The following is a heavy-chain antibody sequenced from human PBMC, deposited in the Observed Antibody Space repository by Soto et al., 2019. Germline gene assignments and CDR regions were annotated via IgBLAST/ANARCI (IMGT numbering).Heavy chain of an antibody. Sequence: PGGSLRLSCAASGFTFSSYSMNWVRQAPGKGLEWVSYISSSSSTIYYADSVKGRFTISRDNAKNSLYLQMNSLKTEDTAVYYCVTPTTSMNRGWGQGTMVTVSS. CDR2: ISSSSSTI. V-gene: IGHV3-48*01. CDR1: GFTFSSYS. CDR3: VTPTTSMNRG. D-gene: IGHD2-2*01. J-gene: IGHJ4*02.